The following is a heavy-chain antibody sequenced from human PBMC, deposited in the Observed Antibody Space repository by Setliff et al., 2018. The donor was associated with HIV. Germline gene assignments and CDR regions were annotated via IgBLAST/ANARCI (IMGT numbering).Heavy chain of an antibody. CDR2: IGQDGSEK. V-gene: IGHV3-7*01. CDR3: ARKLRPGHGVDV. D-gene: IGHD3-10*01. J-gene: IGHJ6*02. Sequence: RLSCAASRFDFNNYWMCWVRQAPGKGLEWVANIGQDGSEKNYVDSVKGRFTISRDNAKNSMDLQMSSLRAEDTAIYYCARKLRPGHGVDVWGQGTTVTVSS. CDR1: RFDFNNYW.